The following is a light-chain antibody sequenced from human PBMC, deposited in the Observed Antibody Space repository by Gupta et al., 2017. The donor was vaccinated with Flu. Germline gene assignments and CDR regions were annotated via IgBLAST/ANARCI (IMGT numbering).Light chain of an antibody. CDR1: QSLLHSNNYNY. CDR2: LGS. Sequence: DSVMTHSPLSLPVTPGEPASISCRSSQSLLHSNNYNYLDWYLQKPGQTPQLLIYLGSKRCSAVPDRFSGSESGTDFTLKIIRVEAEDVGVYYCSQALPARNTFGPGTKVEIK. J-gene: IGKJ2*01. CDR3: SQALPARNT. V-gene: IGKV2-28*01.